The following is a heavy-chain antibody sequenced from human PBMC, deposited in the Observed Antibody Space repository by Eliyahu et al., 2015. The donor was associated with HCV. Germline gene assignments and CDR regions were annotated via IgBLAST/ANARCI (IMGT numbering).Heavy chain of an antibody. V-gene: IGHV3-23*01. D-gene: IGHD6-19*01. Sequence: EVQLLESGGGLVQPGGSLRLSCAAXRFTFSSYAMTWVRQAPGKGLXGVSAISGSGGSTYYADSVKGRFTISRDNSKNTLYLQMNSLRAEDTAVYYCAKDRLIEDYWGQGTLVTVSS. CDR3: AKDRLIEDY. CDR2: ISGSGGST. J-gene: IGHJ4*02. CDR1: RFTFSSYA.